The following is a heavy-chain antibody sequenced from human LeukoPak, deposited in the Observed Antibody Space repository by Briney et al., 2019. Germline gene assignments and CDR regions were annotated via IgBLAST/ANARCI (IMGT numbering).Heavy chain of an antibody. CDR2: IYTSGST. CDR1: GGPISSYY. Sequence: PSETVSLTCTVSGGPISSYYWSWIRQPAGKGLEWIGRIYTSGSTNYNPSLKSRVTMSVDTSKNQFSLKLSPVTAAASPVYSCARESSYCTNGVCRWGFDYWCQGTLVTVYS. J-gene: IGHJ4*02. D-gene: IGHD2-8*01. V-gene: IGHV4-4*07. CDR3: ARESSYCTNGVCRWGFDY.